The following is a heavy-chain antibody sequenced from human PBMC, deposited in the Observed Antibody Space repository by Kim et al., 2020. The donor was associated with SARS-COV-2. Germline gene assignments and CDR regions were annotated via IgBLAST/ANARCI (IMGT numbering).Heavy chain of an antibody. J-gene: IGHJ2*01. CDR3: ARGGDIAAAGTGWYFDL. CDR1: GFTFSSYA. V-gene: IGHV3-30-3*01. CDR2: ISYDGSNK. Sequence: GGSLRLSCAASGFTFSSYAMHWVRQAPGKGLEWVAVISYDGSNKYYADSVKGRFTISRDNSKNTLYLQMNSLRAEDTAVYYCARGGDIAAAGTGWYFDLWGRGTLVTVSS. D-gene: IGHD6-13*01.